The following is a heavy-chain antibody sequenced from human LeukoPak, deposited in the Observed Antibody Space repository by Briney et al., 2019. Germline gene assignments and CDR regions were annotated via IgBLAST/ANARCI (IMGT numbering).Heavy chain of an antibody. J-gene: IGHJ4*02. CDR3: VRDRGGGGFYYFHY. D-gene: IGHD2-15*01. V-gene: IGHV3-30-3*01. Sequence: PGGSLRLSCAASGFTFSIYAIHWVRQAPGKGLEWVAGLSYNGSNEYYSDSVEGRFTITRDNSKNTVFLQMDGLRAEDSGVYHCVRDRGGGGFYYFHYWGQGTLVTVSS. CDR1: GFTFSIYA. CDR2: LSYNGSNE.